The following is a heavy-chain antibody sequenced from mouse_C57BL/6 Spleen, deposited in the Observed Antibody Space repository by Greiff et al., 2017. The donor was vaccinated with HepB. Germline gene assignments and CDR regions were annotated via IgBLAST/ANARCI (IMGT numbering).Heavy chain of an antibody. CDR1: GYTFTSYW. V-gene: IGHV1-55*01. D-gene: IGHD2-4*01. CDR2: IYPGSGST. J-gene: IGHJ2*01. CDR3: AGGELITTGVFDY. Sequence: VQLQQPGAELVKPGASVKMSCKASGYTFTSYWITWVKQRPGQGLEWIGDIYPGSGSTNYNEKFKSKATLTVDTSSSTAYMQLSSLTSEDSAVYYCAGGELITTGVFDYGGQGTTLTVSS.